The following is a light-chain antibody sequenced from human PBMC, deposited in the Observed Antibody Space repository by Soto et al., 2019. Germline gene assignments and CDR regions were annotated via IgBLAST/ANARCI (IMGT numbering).Light chain of an antibody. CDR3: QQYNNWPGT. CDR2: GSS. CDR1: QGVSSN. Sequence: EIVMTQSPATLSVSPGERATLSCRASQGVSSNLAWYQQKPGQAPRLLIYGSSTRATGIPASFSGSGSGTEFTLTISSLQSEDFAVYCCQQYNNWPGTFGQGTKVDIK. V-gene: IGKV3-15*01. J-gene: IGKJ1*01.